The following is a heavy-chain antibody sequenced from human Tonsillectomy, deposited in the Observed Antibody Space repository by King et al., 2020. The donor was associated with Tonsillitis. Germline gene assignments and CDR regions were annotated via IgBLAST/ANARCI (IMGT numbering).Heavy chain of an antibody. D-gene: IGHD2-21*02. CDR3: ARISHAFWYFDL. Sequence: VQLVQSGAELKKPGDSLKISCKGVGYGFSSHWIAWVRQMPGKGLEWMGIIYPGDSDTRHSPSFQGQVTISADKSINTAYLQWSSLKASDSAVYYCARISHAFWYFDLWGRGTLVAVSS. CDR2: IYPGDSDT. V-gene: IGHV5-51*01. CDR1: GYGFSSHW. J-gene: IGHJ2*01.